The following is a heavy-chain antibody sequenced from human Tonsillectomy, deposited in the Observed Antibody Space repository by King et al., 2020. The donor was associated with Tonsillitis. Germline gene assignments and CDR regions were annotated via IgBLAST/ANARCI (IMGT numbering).Heavy chain of an antibody. CDR3: AKVGSSWFNDY. V-gene: IGHV3-23*03. CDR2: IYAGGSST. D-gene: IGHD6-13*01. Sequence: VQLVESGGGLVQPGGSLRLSCAASGFTFSSSAMNRVRQAPGKGLEWVSVIYAGGSSTYYADSVKGRFTISRDNSKNTLYLQINSLRAEDTAVYYCAKVGSSWFNDYWGQGTLVTVSS. J-gene: IGHJ4*02. CDR1: GFTFSSSA.